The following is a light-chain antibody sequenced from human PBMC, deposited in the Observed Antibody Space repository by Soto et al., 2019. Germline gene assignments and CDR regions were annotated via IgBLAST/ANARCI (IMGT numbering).Light chain of an antibody. CDR2: RAS. J-gene: IGKJ3*01. V-gene: IGKV3-15*01. CDR1: QSVSSN. Sequence: EIVMTQSPATLPLSPRERATLSCRASQSVSSNLAWSQQKPGQAPRLLIYRASTRATGIPATFSGSGSGTEFTLTISSLQSEDFAGYYWQQYNNWPTFGPGTKVDIK. CDR3: QQYNNWPT.